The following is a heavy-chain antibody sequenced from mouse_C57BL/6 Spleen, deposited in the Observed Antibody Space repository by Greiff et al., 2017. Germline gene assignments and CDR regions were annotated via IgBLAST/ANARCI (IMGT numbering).Heavy chain of an antibody. D-gene: IGHD1-1*01. Sequence: QVQLQQSGAELARPGASVKLSCKASGYTFTSYGISWVKQRTGQGLEWIGEIYPRSGNTYYNEKFKGKATLTADKSSSTAYMELRSLTSEDSAVYFCARRNDYYGSSYWYFDVWSTGTTVTVSS. CDR3: ARRNDYYGSSYWYFDV. CDR2: IYPRSGNT. CDR1: GYTFTSYG. V-gene: IGHV1-81*01. J-gene: IGHJ1*03.